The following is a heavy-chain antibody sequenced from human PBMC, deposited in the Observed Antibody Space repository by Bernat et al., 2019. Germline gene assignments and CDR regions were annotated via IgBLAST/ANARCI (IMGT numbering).Heavy chain of an antibody. V-gene: IGHV3-30*03. Sequence: QVRLVESGGGVVQPGRSLRLSCAASGFPFSNYGIHWVRQAPGKGLEWVAFLSYDGTNRYDADSVKGRITISRDNSKNTVYLQMNSLRVEDTDIYYCARESFSYGSGLDDAFDFWGQGTMVIVSS. D-gene: IGHD5-18*01. CDR2: LSYDGTNR. CDR3: ARESFSYGSGLDDAFDF. CDR1: GFPFSNYG. J-gene: IGHJ3*01.